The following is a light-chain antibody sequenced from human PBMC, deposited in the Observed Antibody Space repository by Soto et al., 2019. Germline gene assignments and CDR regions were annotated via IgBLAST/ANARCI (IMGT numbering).Light chain of an antibody. V-gene: IGLV1-47*03. CDR2: RNN. J-gene: IGLJ1*01. CDR3: ATWDDSLNGFYV. Sequence: QSLLTQPPSASGTPGQGVTISCSGSTSNIGSNYVYWYQQLPGTAPKLLIYRNNQRPSGVPDRFSCSKSGASASPAISGLWSDDEADYFCATWDDSLNGFYVFGTGTKLTVL. CDR1: TSNIGSNY.